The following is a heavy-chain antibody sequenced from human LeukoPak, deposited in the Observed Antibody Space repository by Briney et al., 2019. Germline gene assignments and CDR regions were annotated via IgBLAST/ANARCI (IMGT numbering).Heavy chain of an antibody. CDR2: LYKDANT. J-gene: IGHJ4*02. CDR1: GITVKYNY. V-gene: IGHV3-53*01. D-gene: IGHD3-9*01. CDR3: ARAMRSSDILTGYYPYYFDY. Sequence: PGGFLRLSCGASGITVKYNYMSLGRPGSGEGLEWGFFLYKDANTYYADSVKGRFTISRDNSKNTLYPQMNSLRAEDTAVYYCARAMRSSDILTGYYPYYFDYWGQGTLVTVSS.